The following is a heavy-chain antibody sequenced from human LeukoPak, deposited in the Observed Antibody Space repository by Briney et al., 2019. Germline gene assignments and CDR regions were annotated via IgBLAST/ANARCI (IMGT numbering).Heavy chain of an antibody. CDR3: AKGRTTMVRGISGHYFFDY. Sequence: MPGGSLRLSCAASGFTFSSYSMNWVRQAPGKGLEWVSSISSSSSYIYYADSVKGRFTISRDNAKNSLYLQMNSLRAEDTAVYYCAKGRTTMVRGISGHYFFDYWGLGTLVTVSS. J-gene: IGHJ4*02. V-gene: IGHV3-21*01. D-gene: IGHD3-10*01. CDR1: GFTFSSYS. CDR2: ISSSSSYI.